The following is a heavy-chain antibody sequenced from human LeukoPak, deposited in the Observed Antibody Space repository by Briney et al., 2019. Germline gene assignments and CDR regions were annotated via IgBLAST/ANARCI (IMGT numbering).Heavy chain of an antibody. CDR1: GYTLTNYY. J-gene: IGHJ4*02. Sequence: ASVNVFFSSAGYTLTNYYIHWGRHAPGQGHGRKGIIHPSGGSTSYAQKFQGRVTMTRDTSTITVYMELSSLRSEDTAVYYWARGGKGNADGYNQALNYWGQGTLVTVSS. D-gene: IGHD5-24*01. V-gene: IGHV1-46*01. CDR3: ARGGKGNADGYNQALNY. CDR2: IHPSGGST.